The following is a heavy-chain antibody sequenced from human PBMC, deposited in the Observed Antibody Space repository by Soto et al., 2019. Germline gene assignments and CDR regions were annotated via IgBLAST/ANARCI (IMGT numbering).Heavy chain of an antibody. CDR2: IYRTGST. V-gene: IGHV4-4*02. CDR3: ASRDPGTSVDY. CDR1: GGSFTSNNW. Sequence: SETLSLTCAVSGGSFTSNNWWTWVRQPPGQGLEWIGEIYRTGSTNYNPSLKSRVTISLDKSENQFSLKVTSLTAADTAVYYCASRDPGTSVDYWGQGTLVTLSS. J-gene: IGHJ4*02. D-gene: IGHD1-7*01.